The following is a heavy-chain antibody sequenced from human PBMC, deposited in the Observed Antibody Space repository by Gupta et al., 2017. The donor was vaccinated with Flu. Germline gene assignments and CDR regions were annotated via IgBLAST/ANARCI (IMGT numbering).Heavy chain of an antibody. J-gene: IGHJ6*02. Sequence: QVQLQESGPGLVKPSETLSLTCTVSGGSISSYYWSWIRQPPGKGLEWIGYIYYSGSTNYNPSLKSRVTISVDTSKNQFSLKLSSVTAADTAVYYCARAYGGNPYYYGMDVWGQGTTVTVSS. CDR3: ARAYGGNPYYYGMDV. CDR2: IYYSGST. CDR1: GGSISSYY. D-gene: IGHD4-23*01. V-gene: IGHV4-59*01.